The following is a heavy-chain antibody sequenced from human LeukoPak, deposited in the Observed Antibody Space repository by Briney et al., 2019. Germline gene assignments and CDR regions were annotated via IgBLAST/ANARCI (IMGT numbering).Heavy chain of an antibody. V-gene: IGHV3-30*02. CDR1: GFTFSSYW. CDR2: IRYDGSNK. D-gene: IGHD2-15*01. Sequence: PGGSLRLSCAASGFTFSSYWMSWVRQAPGKGLEWVAFIRYDGSNKYYADSVKGRFTISRDNSKNTLYLQMNSLRAEDTAVYYCAKSLSLLLDYWGQGTLVTVSS. J-gene: IGHJ4*02. CDR3: AKSLSLLLDY.